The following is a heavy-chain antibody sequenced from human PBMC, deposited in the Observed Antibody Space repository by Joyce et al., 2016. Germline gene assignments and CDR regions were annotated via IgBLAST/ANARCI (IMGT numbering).Heavy chain of an antibody. CDR2: IKHDGSEE. CDR3: ARDRLGSGGAFDI. Sequence: EVQLVQSGGGLVQPGGSLRLSCAASEFTFSDFWMTWIRQAPGKGREGVATIKHDGSEEVYVDSVKGRFTTSRDNAKNSLYLQMNSLRAEDTAVYYCARDRLGSGGAFDIWGQGTMVTVSS. D-gene: IGHD2-15*01. V-gene: IGHV3-7*01. J-gene: IGHJ3*02. CDR1: EFTFSDFW.